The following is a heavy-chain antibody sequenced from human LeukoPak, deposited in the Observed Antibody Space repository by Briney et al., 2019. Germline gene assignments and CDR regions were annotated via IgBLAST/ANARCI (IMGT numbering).Heavy chain of an antibody. V-gene: IGHV3-7*02. D-gene: IGHD2-15*01. CDR2: INQDGSEK. Sequence: GGSLRLSCAASGFTFSNYWMSWVRQAPGKGLEWVANINQDGSEKYSVDSVKGRFTISRDNAKNSLYLQMNSLRAEDTAVYYCARAPRFCSGGSCYSHYWGQGTLVTVSS. J-gene: IGHJ4*02. CDR3: ARAPRFCSGGSCYSHY. CDR1: GFTFSNYW.